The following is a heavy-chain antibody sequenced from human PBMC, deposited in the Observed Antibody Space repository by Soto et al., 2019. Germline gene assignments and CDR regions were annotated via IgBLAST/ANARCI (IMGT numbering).Heavy chain of an antibody. CDR3: AKMEGMDPWAYSFDY. J-gene: IGHJ4*02. CDR1: GYTFTSYG. D-gene: IGHD2-2*03. CDR2: ISAYNGNT. V-gene: IGHV1-18*01. Sequence: ASVKVSCKASGYTFTSYGISWVRQAPGQGLEWMGWISAYNGNTNYAQKLQGRVTMTTDTSTSTAYMELRSLRAEDTAVYYCAKMEGMDPWAYSFDYWGQGTLVTVSS.